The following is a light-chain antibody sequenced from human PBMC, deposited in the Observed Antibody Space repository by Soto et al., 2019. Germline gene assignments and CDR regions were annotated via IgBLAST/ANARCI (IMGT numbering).Light chain of an antibody. CDR1: QSVTSD. Sequence: ETVMTQSPVTLSVSQGQRVTLSCRASQSVTSDLAWYQQRPGQAPRLLIYGAATRATGIPARFSGSGSGTEFTLTISSLQSEDFALYYCQQYNQWPLTFGGGTKVEIK. CDR3: QQYNQWPLT. CDR2: GAA. V-gene: IGKV3-15*01. J-gene: IGKJ4*01.